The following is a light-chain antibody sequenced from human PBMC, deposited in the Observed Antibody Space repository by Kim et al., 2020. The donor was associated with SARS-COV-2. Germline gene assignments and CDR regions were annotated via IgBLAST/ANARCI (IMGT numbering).Light chain of an antibody. J-gene: IGLJ1*01. V-gene: IGLV3-1*01. Sequence: VSPGQTASITCSGDKLGDKYASWYQQKPGQSPVVVIFRDNRRPSGIPERFSGSNSGNTATLTISGTQAMDKADYYCQAWDSSIYVFGTGTKVTVL. CDR2: RDN. CDR1: KLGDKY. CDR3: QAWDSSIYV.